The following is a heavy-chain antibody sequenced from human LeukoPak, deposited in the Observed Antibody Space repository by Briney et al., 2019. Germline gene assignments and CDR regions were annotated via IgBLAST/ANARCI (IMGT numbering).Heavy chain of an antibody. D-gene: IGHD3-16*02. J-gene: IGHJ1*01. CDR2: IRSKGDGGTT. CDR3: ARGGYQFEH. V-gene: IGHV3-49*03. Sequence: PGRSLRLSCTASGFTFGNYAMSWFRQAPGKGLEWIGSIRSKGDGGTTEDAASVKDRFVISREDSKSIAYLQMDSLESEDTAVYYCARGGYQFEHWGQGTLVTVSS. CDR1: GFTFGNYA.